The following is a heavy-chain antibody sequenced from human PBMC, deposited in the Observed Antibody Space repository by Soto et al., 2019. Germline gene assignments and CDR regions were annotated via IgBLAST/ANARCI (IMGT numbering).Heavy chain of an antibody. CDR1: GGSISGYY. CDR2: IYYSGST. J-gene: IGHJ6*03. V-gene: IGHV4-59*01. CDR3: ARVGSIVPHYYYYYMDV. Sequence: QVQLQESGPGLVKPSETLSLTCTVSGGSISGYYWSWIRQSPGKGLEWIGYIYYSGSTNYNPSLKSRVTISVDTSKNQFSLKLSSVTAADTAVYFCARVGSIVPHYYYYYMDVWGRGTTVTVSS. D-gene: IGHD1-26*01.